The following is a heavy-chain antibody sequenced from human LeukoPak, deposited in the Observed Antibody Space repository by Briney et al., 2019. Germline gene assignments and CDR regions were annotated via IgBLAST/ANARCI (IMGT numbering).Heavy chain of an antibody. CDR2: ISWNSGSI. J-gene: IGHJ6*02. V-gene: IGHV3-9*01. Sequence: GGSLRLSCAASGFTFDDYAMHWVRQAPGKGLEWVSGISWNSGSIGYADSVKGRFTISRDNAKNSLYLQMNSLRAEDTALYYCAKDLQWGIGYCSGGSCNYGMDVWGQGTTVTVSS. CDR1: GFTFDDYA. D-gene: IGHD2-15*01. CDR3: AKDLQWGIGYCSGGSCNYGMDV.